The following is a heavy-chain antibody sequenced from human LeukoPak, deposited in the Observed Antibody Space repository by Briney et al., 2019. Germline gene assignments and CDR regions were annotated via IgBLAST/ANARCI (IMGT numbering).Heavy chain of an antibody. CDR1: GYTFTSYD. CDR3: ARSDFWSGYYTGGMDV. Sequence: GASVKVSCKASGYTFTSYDINWVRQATGQGLEWMGWMNPNSGNTGYAQKFQGRVTMTRNTSISTAYMGLSSLRSEDTAVYYCARSDFWSGYYTGGMDVWGQGTTVTVSS. J-gene: IGHJ6*02. CDR2: MNPNSGNT. D-gene: IGHD3-3*01. V-gene: IGHV1-8*01.